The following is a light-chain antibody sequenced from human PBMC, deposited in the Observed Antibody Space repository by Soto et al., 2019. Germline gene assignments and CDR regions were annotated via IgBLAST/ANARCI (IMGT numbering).Light chain of an antibody. CDR1: QGIETS. Sequence: ILLTQSPSSLPASLGDRVTITCRASQGIETSLDWYQQKPGKAPKLLIYPASNFQSGVPSRFRGSGSGTHFTLTISSLQPEDFETYYCQQLHGYPITFGQGTRLEIK. V-gene: IGKV1-9*01. J-gene: IGKJ5*01. CDR3: QQLHGYPIT. CDR2: PAS.